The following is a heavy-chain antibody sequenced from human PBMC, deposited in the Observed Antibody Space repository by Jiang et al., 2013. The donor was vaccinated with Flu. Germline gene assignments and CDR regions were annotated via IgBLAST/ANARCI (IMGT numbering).Heavy chain of an antibody. Sequence: FSSYAISWVRQAPGQGLEWMGGIIPIFGIANYAQKFQGRVTITADESTSTAYMELSSLRSEDTAVYYYASQKGDYGDYDSGYWGQGTLVTVSS. J-gene: IGHJ4*02. CDR1: FSSYA. V-gene: IGHV1-69*01. CDR3: ASQKGDYGDYDSGY. CDR2: IIPIFGIA. D-gene: IGHD4-17*01.